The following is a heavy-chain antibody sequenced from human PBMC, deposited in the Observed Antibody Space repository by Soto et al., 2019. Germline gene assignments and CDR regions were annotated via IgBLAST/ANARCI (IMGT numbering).Heavy chain of an antibody. J-gene: IGHJ4*02. V-gene: IGHV4-31*03. D-gene: IGHD3-10*01. CDR3: ARGRSMVRGVPYFDY. CDR1: GCSFSSGGNY. Sequence: SETLSLTCTVSGCSFSSGGNYWSWIRQHPGQGLEWIGYIYYSGSTYYNPSLKSRVTISVDTSKNQFSRKLSSVTAADTAVYYCARGRSMVRGVPYFDYWGQGTLVTVSS. CDR2: IYYSGST.